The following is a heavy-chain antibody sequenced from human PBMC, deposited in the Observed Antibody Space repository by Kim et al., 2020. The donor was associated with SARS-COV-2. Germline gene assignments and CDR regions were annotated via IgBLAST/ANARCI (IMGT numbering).Heavy chain of an antibody. J-gene: IGHJ6*02. CDR1: GGSISSSSYY. Sequence: SETLSLTCTVSGGSISSSSYYWGWIRQPPGKGLEWIGSIYYSGSTYYNPSLKSRVTISVDTSKNQFSLKLSSVTAADTAVYYCARQGIAAAGRRGIYYYYGMDVWGQGTTVTVSS. V-gene: IGHV4-39*01. D-gene: IGHD6-13*01. CDR3: ARQGIAAAGRRGIYYYYGMDV. CDR2: IYYSGST.